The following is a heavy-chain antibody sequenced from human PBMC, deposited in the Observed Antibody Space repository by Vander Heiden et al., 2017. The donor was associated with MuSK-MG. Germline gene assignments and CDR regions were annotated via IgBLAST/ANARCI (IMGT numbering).Heavy chain of an antibody. J-gene: IGHJ4*02. Sequence: QVQLVESGGGLVPPGRSLSLSCPASASTFSTSALHWVRQAPGEGLEWVAVISYDGSNKFYADSVKGRFTISRDKSKNTLYLQMNSLRAEDTAVYYCARDMTNYYGSGSMGYWGQGTLVTVSS. CDR1: ASTFSTSA. CDR2: ISYDGSNK. CDR3: ARDMTNYYGSGSMGY. D-gene: IGHD3-10*01. V-gene: IGHV3-30*04.